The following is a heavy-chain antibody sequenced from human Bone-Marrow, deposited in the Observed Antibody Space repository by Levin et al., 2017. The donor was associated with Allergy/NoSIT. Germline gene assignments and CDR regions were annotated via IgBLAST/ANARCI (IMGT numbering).Heavy chain of an antibody. V-gene: IGHV3-13*04. CDR2: IGTAADS. CDR3: ARVALPRYCTSTSCSDSGYYFDY. CDR1: GFTFSSYD. Sequence: AGGSLRLSCAASGFTFSSYDMHWVRQATGRVLEWVSAIGTAADSYYSGSVKGRFTVSRDNAKNSFYLQMNSLRAGDTAVYYCARVALPRYCTSTSCSDSGYYFDYWGQGTLVTVSS. D-gene: IGHD2-2*01. J-gene: IGHJ4*02.